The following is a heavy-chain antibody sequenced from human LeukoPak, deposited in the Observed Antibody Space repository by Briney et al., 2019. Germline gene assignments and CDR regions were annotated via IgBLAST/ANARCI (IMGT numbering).Heavy chain of an antibody. CDR3: ARHLRSSKSVDY. CDR1: GGSISSSSFS. Sequence: SETLSLTCTVSGGSISSSSFSWGWIRQPPGKGLEWIGSIYYSGSTYYNPSLKSRVTISVDTSKNQFSLKLSSVTAADTAVYYCARHLRSSKSVDYWGQGTLVTVSS. CDR2: IYYSGST. J-gene: IGHJ4*02. D-gene: IGHD6-6*01. V-gene: IGHV4-39*01.